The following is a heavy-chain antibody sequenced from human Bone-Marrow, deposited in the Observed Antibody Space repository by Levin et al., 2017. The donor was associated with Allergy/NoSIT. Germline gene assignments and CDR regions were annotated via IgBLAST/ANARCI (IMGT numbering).Heavy chain of an antibody. CDR3: AREPLDY. Sequence: PGGSLRLSCAASGFTLSSYTMNWVRQAPGKGLEWVSYISSSSSSIYYADSVKGRFTISRDNAKNSLYLQMNSLRAEDTAVYYCAREPLDYWGQGALVTVSS. CDR1: GFTLSSYT. J-gene: IGHJ4*02. CDR2: ISSSSSSI. V-gene: IGHV3-48*01.